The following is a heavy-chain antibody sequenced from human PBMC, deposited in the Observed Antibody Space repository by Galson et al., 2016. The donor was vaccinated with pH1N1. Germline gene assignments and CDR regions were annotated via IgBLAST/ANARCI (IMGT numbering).Heavy chain of an antibody. CDR3: ARTIVVVAHMDV. J-gene: IGHJ6*02. CDR1: GYTFTSYY. Sequence: SVKVSCKASGYTFTSYYMHWVRQAPGQGLEWMGIINPSGGSTSYAQKFQGRVTMTRDTSTSTGYMELSSLRSEDTAVYYCARTIVVVAHMDVWGQGTTVTVSS. CDR2: INPSGGST. D-gene: IGHD2-15*01. V-gene: IGHV1-46*01.